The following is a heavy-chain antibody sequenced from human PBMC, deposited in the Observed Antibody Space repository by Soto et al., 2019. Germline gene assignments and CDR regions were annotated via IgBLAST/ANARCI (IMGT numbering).Heavy chain of an antibody. Sequence: EVQLVQTGGDLIQPGGSLRLSCAASGFTVSDNYMSWVRQAPGKGLEWVSSIHPGGDTFYADSVKGRFSFSRDISKNTVYLQMNRLRLEDTDVYYCTRGLDQFKIRFDPWGQGTLVTVSS. CDR1: GFTVSDNY. CDR3: TRGLDQFKIRFDP. J-gene: IGHJ5*02. V-gene: IGHV3-53*02. CDR2: IHPGGDT.